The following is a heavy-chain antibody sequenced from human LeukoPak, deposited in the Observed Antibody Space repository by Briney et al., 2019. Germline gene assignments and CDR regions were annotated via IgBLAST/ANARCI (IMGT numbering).Heavy chain of an antibody. D-gene: IGHD3-22*01. CDR2: ISSSGSTI. V-gene: IGHV3-11*04. CDR3: ARVHLYYYDSSGYIFDY. J-gene: IGHJ4*02. CDR1: GFTFSDYY. Sequence: GGSLRLSCAASGFTFSDYYMSWIRQAPGKGLEWVSYISSSGSTIYYADSVKGRFTISRDNAKNSLYLQMNSLRAEDTAVYYCARVHLYYYDSSGYIFDYWGQGTLVTVSS.